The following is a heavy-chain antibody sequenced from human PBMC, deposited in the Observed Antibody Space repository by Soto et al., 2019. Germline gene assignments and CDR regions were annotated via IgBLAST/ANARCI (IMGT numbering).Heavy chain of an antibody. Sequence: QVQLVESGGGVVQPGRSLRLSCAASGFTFRTYGMHWVRQAPGKGLEWLAVISNTGINKYYADSVKGRFTIPRDNSRDTLLLQMDSLRGEDTAIYYCAKVIRADSTSSNFYYYSGLDVWGQGTTVTVSS. J-gene: IGHJ6*02. CDR1: GFTFRTYG. D-gene: IGHD6-6*01. V-gene: IGHV3-30*18. CDR2: ISNTGINK. CDR3: AKVIRADSTSSNFYYYSGLDV.